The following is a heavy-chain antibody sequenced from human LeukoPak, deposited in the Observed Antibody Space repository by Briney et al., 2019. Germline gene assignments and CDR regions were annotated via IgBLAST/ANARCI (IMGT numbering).Heavy chain of an antibody. D-gene: IGHD4-17*01. CDR3: ARKTTALDY. CDR2: ISPDNGVT. Sequence: ASVKVSCKTSGYTFTDYYLYWVRQAPGQGPEWMGRISPDNGVTKIAQKFQGRGTMTRDTSINTIYMELGRLTGDDTAVYYCARKTTALDYWGQGTQISV. V-gene: IGHV1-2*06. CDR1: GYTFTDYY. J-gene: IGHJ4*02.